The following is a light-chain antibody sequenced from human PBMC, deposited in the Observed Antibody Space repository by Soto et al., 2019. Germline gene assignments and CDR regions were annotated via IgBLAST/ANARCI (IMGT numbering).Light chain of an antibody. CDR3: QESYNIPAQVT. CDR2: ASS. V-gene: IGKV1-39*01. Sequence: DIQMTQSPSSLYASVGDRVTISCRASQSIFSYLNWYQHRPGKAPKLLIYASSSLQSGVPSRFSGRGYGTDFTLTISSLQPEDFATYYCQESYNIPAQVTFGGGTKVEIK. CDR1: QSIFSY. J-gene: IGKJ4*01.